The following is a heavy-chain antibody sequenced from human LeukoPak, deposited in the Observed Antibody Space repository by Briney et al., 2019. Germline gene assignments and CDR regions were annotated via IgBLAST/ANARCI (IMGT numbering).Heavy chain of an antibody. V-gene: IGHV3-9*01. D-gene: IGHD3-22*01. CDR1: GFIFDDYA. Sequence: GGSLRLSCAASGFIFDDYAMHWVRQAPGKGLEWVSGISWNSGSIGYADSVKGRFTISRDNAKNSLYLQMNSLRAEDTALYYCAKDIGRYYYDSSGYYYPWGQGTLVTVSS. J-gene: IGHJ5*02. CDR3: AKDIGRYYYDSSGYYYP. CDR2: ISWNSGSI.